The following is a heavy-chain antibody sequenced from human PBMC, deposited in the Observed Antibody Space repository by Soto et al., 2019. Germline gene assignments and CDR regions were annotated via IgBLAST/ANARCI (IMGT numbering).Heavy chain of an antibody. CDR2: ISYDGSNK. CDR1: GFTFSSYG. CDR3: AKDAGYCSSTSCYKDTRNYYYYMDV. J-gene: IGHJ6*03. Sequence: PGGSLRLSCAASGFTFSSYGMHWVRQAPGKGLEWVAVISYDGSNKYYADSVKGRFTISRDNSKNTLYLQMNSLRAEDTAVYYCAKDAGYCSSTSCYKDTRNYYYYMDVWGKGTTVTVSS. V-gene: IGHV3-30*18. D-gene: IGHD2-2*02.